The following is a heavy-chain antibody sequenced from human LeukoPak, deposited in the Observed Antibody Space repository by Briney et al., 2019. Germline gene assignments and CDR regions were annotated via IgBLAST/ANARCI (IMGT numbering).Heavy chain of an antibody. Sequence: GESLKISCKGSGYRFTSYWIGWVRQMPGKGLECMGLIYPGDSDIRYSPSFQGQVTISADKSVSTSFLQWSSLKASDTAMYYCATGYSGGRGAFDIWGLGTLVTVSS. CDR1: GYRFTSYW. V-gene: IGHV5-51*01. J-gene: IGHJ3*02. CDR3: ATGYSGGRGAFDI. CDR2: IYPGDSDI. D-gene: IGHD6-19*01.